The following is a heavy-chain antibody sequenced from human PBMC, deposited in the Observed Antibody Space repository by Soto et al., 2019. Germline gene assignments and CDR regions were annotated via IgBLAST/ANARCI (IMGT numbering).Heavy chain of an antibody. D-gene: IGHD1-26*01. V-gene: IGHV1-46*01. Sequence: QVQLVQSGAEVKKPGALVKVSCKASGYTFTSYYMHWVRQAPGQGLEWMGIINPSGDSTSYAQKFQGRVTMTRDTSTSTVYMELSSLRSEDTAVYYCAGGRELHRFGYWGQGTLVTVSS. CDR3: AGGRELHRFGY. CDR2: INPSGDST. CDR1: GYTFTSYY. J-gene: IGHJ4*02.